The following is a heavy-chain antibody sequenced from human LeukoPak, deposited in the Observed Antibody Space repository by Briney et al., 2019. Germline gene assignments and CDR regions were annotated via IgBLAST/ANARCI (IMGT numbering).Heavy chain of an antibody. J-gene: IGHJ4*02. CDR3: TAADTAMLDDY. Sequence: GSLRLSCAASGFTFSGSAMHWVRQASGKGLEWVGRIRSKANSYATAYAASVKGRFTISRDDSKNTAYLQMNSLKTEDTAVYYCTAADTAMLDDYWGQGTLVTVSS. V-gene: IGHV3-73*01. CDR1: GFTFSGSA. CDR2: IRSKANSYAT. D-gene: IGHD5-18*01.